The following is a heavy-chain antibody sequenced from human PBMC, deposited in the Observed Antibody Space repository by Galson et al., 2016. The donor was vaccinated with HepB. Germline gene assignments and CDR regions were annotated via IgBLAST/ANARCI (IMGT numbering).Heavy chain of an antibody. CDR1: GFTFSVYW. D-gene: IGHD5-12*01. CDR2: IKPDGSET. J-gene: IGHJ3*01. V-gene: IGHV3-7*01. CDR3: AIGGSFAFDL. Sequence: SLRLSCAASGFTFSVYWMNWLRQPPGKGPEFVGSIKPDGSETYFVDSVKGRFTISRDNAKNSLYLQMNSLTGEYTAVYYCAIGGSFAFDLWGLGTMVTVSS.